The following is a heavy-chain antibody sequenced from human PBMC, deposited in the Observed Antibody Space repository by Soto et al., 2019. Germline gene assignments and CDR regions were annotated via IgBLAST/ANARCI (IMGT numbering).Heavy chain of an antibody. CDR3: AREPAIQVDY. Sequence: EVQLVESGGGLVQPGGSLRLSCAASGFTFSSDWMSWVRQAPGKGLEWVANIQQDGSEKNYVDSVKGRFTISRDNAKNARYLQMNSLRAEDTAVYYCAREPAIQVDYWGQGILVTLSS. CDR2: IQQDGSEK. CDR1: GFTFSSDW. V-gene: IGHV3-7*01. J-gene: IGHJ4*02.